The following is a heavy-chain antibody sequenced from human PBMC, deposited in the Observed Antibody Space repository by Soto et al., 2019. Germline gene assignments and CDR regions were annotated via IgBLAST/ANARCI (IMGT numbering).Heavy chain of an antibody. CDR2: ISSSGNTV. D-gene: IGHD2-2*01. CDR1: RFTFSTYE. V-gene: IGHV3-48*03. J-gene: IGHJ4*02. CDR3: VRYCSTTHCNGVEKRTFEY. Sequence: GGSLRLSCASSRFTFSTYEMNCVRQAPGKGLEWVSYISSSGNTVYYADSVEGRFTISRDNTRNSLYLQMNSLRDEDTALYYCVRYCSTTHCNGVEKRTFEYWGQGTLVNLSS.